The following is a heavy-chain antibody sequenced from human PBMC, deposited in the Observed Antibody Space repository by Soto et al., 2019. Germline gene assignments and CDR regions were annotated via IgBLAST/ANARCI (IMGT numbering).Heavy chain of an antibody. Sequence: QVQLQQWGAGLLKPSETLSLICAVYCGAFSGYYWSWIRQPPGKGQEWIGEINHSGSTNYNPSLKRRVTISVDTSKNQFSLQLSSVTAADTAVYYCARGPRYPWFDPCGQGTLASVSS. CDR3: ARGPRYPWFDP. J-gene: IGHJ5*02. CDR2: INHSGST. CDR1: CGAFSGYY. V-gene: IGHV4-34*01. D-gene: IGHD1-26*01.